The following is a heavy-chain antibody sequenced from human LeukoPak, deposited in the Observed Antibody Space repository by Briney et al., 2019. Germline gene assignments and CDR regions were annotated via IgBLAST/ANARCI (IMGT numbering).Heavy chain of an antibody. V-gene: IGHV1-69*13. CDR1: GGTFSSYA. D-gene: IGHD3-22*01. CDR3: ARGPQDYYDSSGYYYSDY. Sequence: SVKVSCKASGGTFSSYAISWVRQAPGQGLEWMGGIIPIFGTANYAQKFQGRVTITADESTSTAYMELSSLRSEDTAVYYCARGPQDYYDSSGYYYSDYWGQGTLVTVSS. CDR2: IIPIFGTA. J-gene: IGHJ4*02.